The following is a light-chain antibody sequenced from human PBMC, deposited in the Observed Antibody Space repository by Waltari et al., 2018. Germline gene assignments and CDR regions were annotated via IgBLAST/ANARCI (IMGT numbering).Light chain of an antibody. Sequence: EIVMTQSPDTLSVSPGERATLSSRASQSLSSSLAWYQQKPGQTPRLLIYSSSTRATGIPDRFSGSGSGTEFTLTISSLQSEDFAVYYCQQYHNWPPGTFGGGTKVEPK. V-gene: IGKV3D-15*01. CDR3: QQYHNWPPGT. CDR2: SSS. J-gene: IGKJ4*01. CDR1: QSLSSS.